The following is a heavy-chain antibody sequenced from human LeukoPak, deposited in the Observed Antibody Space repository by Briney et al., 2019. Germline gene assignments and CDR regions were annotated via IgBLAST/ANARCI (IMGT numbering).Heavy chain of an antibody. CDR3: ARGGGMADY. J-gene: IGHJ4*02. CDR1: GFTFDDYA. V-gene: IGHV3-9*01. CDR2: ISWNSGSI. Sequence: GRSLRLSCAASGFTFDDYAMHWVRQAPGKGLEWVSGISWNSGSIGYADSVKGRFTISRDNAKNSLYLQMNNLRAEDTAVYYCARGGGMADYWGQGTLVTVSS. D-gene: IGHD2-15*01.